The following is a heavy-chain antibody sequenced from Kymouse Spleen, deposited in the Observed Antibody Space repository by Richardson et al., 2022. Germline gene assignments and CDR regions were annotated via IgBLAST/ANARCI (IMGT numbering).Heavy chain of an antibody. D-gene: IGHD2-2*02. J-gene: IGHJ5*02. Sequence: QVQLVESGGGVVQPGRSLRLSCAASGFTFSSYGMHWVRQAPGKGLEWVAVIWYDGSNKYYADSVKGRFTISRDNSKNTLYLQMNSLRAEDTAVYYCARDIVVVPAAPWFDPWGQGTLVTVSS. V-gene: IGHV3-33*01. CDR3: ARDIVVVPAAPWFDP. CDR2: IWYDGSNK. CDR1: GFTFSSYG.